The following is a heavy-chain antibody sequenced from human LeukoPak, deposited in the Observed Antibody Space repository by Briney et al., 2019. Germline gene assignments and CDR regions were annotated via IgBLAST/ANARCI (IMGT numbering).Heavy chain of an antibody. J-gene: IGHJ4*02. V-gene: IGHV3-21*01. CDR1: GFTFNTYS. CDR2: ISSSSTYI. Sequence: PGGSLRLSCAASGFTFNTYSMNWVRQAPGKGLEWVSSISSSSTYIYYADSVKGRFTISRDNAKNTVYLQMNSLRAEDTAVYYCIRSRSGSYGYFDYWGQGTLVTVSS. CDR3: IRSRSGSYGYFDY. D-gene: IGHD3-10*01.